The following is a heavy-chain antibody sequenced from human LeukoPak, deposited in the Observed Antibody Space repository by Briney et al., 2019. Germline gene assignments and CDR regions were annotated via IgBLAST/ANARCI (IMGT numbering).Heavy chain of an antibody. CDR3: ARDLIVGANPFDY. V-gene: IGHV1-2*02. J-gene: IGHJ4*02. D-gene: IGHD1-26*01. CDR2: INPNSGGT. CDR1: GYTFTGYY. Sequence: GASVKVSCKASGYTFTGYYMHWVRQAPGQGLEWMGWINPNSGGTNYAQKFQGRVTMTRDTSISTAYMELSRLRSDDTAVYYCARDLIVGANPFDYWGQGTLVSVSS.